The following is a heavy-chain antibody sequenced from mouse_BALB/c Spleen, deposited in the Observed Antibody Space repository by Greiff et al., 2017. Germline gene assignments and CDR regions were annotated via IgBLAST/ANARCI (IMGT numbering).Heavy chain of an antibody. D-gene: IGHD2-1*01. Sequence: EVKLMESGGGLVKPGGSLKLSCAASGFTFSSYAMSWVRQTPEKRLEWVASISSGGSTYYPDSVKGRFTISRDNARNILYLQMSSLKSEDTAMYYCASFYYGNPAWFAYWGQGTLVTVSA. J-gene: IGHJ3*01. V-gene: IGHV5-6-5*01. CDR1: GFTFSSYA. CDR2: ISSGGST. CDR3: ASFYYGNPAWFAY.